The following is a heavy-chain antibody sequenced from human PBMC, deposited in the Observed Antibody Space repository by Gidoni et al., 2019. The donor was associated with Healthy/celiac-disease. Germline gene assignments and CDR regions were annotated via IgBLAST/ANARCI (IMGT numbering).Heavy chain of an antibody. D-gene: IGHD3-10*01. V-gene: IGHV4-39*01. J-gene: IGHJ4*02. CDR2: IYYSGST. CDR1: GGSISSSRYY. Sequence: QLQLQESGPGLVKPSETLSLPCTVSGGSISSSRYYWGWIRQPPGKGLEWIGSIYYSGSTYYNPSLKSRVTISVDTSKNQFSLKLSSVTAADTAVYYCARQARGFFDYWGQGTLVTVSS. CDR3: ARQARGFFDY.